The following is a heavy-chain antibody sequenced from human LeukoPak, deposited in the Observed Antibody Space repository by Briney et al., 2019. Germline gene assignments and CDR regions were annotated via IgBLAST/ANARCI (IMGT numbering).Heavy chain of an antibody. CDR1: GYTFTGNY. CDR3: ARAMTTVVTTDWYFDL. CDR2: INPNSGGT. Sequence: ASVKLSCKASGYTFTGNYMHRLRQAPAQGIEWMGWINPNSGGTNYAQKFQGRVTMTRDTSISTAYMELSRLRSDDTAVYYCARAMTTVVTTDWYFDLWGRGTLVTVSS. V-gene: IGHV1-2*02. D-gene: IGHD4-23*01. J-gene: IGHJ2*01.